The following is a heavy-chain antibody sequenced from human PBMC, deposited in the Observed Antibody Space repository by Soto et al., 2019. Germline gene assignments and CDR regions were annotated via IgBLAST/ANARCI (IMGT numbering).Heavy chain of an antibody. CDR1: GYSFSSYG. Sequence: QVQLVQSGAELRKPGASVKVSCKASGYSFSSYGINWVRQDPGQGLEWMGWINTYNGNRNYAQKVEDRVTMTTATSTNTVYMELRSLKSDDTAIYYCARDRLRGYDSSGFYSWGQGTLVTVSS. CDR3: ARDRLRGYDSSGFYS. D-gene: IGHD3-22*01. J-gene: IGHJ4*02. V-gene: IGHV1-18*01. CDR2: INTYNGNR.